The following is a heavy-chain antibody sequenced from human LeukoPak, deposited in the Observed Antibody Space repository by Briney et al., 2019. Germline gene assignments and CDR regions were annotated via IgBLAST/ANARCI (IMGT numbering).Heavy chain of an antibody. CDR2: ISYDGSNK. CDR1: GFTFSSYA. CDR3: ARDGRFWGGRKQNYYYGMDV. Sequence: GGSLRLSCAASGFTFSSYAMHWVRQAPGKGLEWVAVISYDGSNKYYADSVKGRFTISRDNSKNTLYLQMNSLRAEDTAVYYCARDGRFWGGRKQNYYYGMDVWGQGTTVTVSS. V-gene: IGHV3-30-3*01. J-gene: IGHJ6*02. D-gene: IGHD3-3*01.